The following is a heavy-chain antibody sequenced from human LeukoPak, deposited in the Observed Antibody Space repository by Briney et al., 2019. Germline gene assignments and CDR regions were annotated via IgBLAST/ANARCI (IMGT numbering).Heavy chain of an antibody. CDR3: VTSWCRQQRDY. Sequence: PGGSLRLSCAASGFTFSSHGMHWVRQAPGKGLEWVADINPDGSDKTYVDSVKGRLTVSRENGKQSLYLQMDTLTAEDTAVYYCVTSWCRQQRDYWGQGTLVTVSS. V-gene: IGHV3-7*01. CDR1: GFTFSSHG. J-gene: IGHJ4*02. CDR2: INPDGSDK. D-gene: IGHD2-8*01.